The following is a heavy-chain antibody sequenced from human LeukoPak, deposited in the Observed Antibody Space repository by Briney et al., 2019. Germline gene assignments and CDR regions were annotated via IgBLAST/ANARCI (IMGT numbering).Heavy chain of an antibody. CDR3: ARAHRRDSYNLGDY. CDR2: INPNSGGT. CDR1: GYTFTGYY. J-gene: IGHJ4*02. Sequence: ASVKVSCKASGYTFTGYYMHWVRQAPGQGLEWMGWINPNSGGTNYAQKFQGRVTMTRDTSISTAYMELSRLRSDDTAVYYCARAHRRDSYNLGDYWGQGTLVTVSS. V-gene: IGHV1-2*02. D-gene: IGHD5-12*01.